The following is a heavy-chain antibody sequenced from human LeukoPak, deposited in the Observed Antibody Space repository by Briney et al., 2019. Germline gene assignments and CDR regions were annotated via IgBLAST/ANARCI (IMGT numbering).Heavy chain of an antibody. Sequence: GGSLRLSCAASGFTDSSNYMNWVRQAPGKGLEWVSVIYSGGSTYYANSVKGRFTISRDNSKNTLYLQMNSLRAEDTAVYYCARDLQTIHAFDIWGQGTMVTVSS. J-gene: IGHJ3*02. CDR3: ARDLQTIHAFDI. D-gene: IGHD1/OR15-1a*01. CDR2: IYSGGST. V-gene: IGHV3-53*01. CDR1: GFTDSSNY.